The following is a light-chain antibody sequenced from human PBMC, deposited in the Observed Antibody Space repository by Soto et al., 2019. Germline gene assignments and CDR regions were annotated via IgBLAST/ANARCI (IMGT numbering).Light chain of an antibody. CDR1: SSDVGAYNY. CDR2: EVS. J-gene: IGLJ2*01. CDR3: SSYAISSRGV. V-gene: IGLV2-14*01. Sequence: QSALTQPASVSGSPGQSITISCTGTSSDVGAYNYVSWYQQHPGKAPKLMIYEVSNRPSGVSNRFSGSKSGNTASLTISGLQAEDEADYYCSSYAISSRGVFGGGTKLTVL.